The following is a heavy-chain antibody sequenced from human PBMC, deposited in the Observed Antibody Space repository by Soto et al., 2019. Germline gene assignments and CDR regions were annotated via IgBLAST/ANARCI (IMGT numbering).Heavy chain of an antibody. CDR2: SSASGRSR. V-gene: IGHV3-23*01. Sequence: GGSLRLSCVASGIEFSNYAMSWVRQAPGKGLEWVSISSASGRSRYHADSVKGRFTISRDDSKNTLYLHMTNLRAEDTAVYYCAKDGNWLDVYFDVWGQGTPVTVSS. D-gene: IGHD6-19*01. CDR1: GIEFSNYA. CDR3: AKDGNWLDVYFDV. J-gene: IGHJ4*02.